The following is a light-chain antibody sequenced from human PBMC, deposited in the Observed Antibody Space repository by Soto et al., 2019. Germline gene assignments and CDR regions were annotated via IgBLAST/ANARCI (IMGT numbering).Light chain of an antibody. J-gene: IGLJ1*01. CDR1: SSNIGANYE. CDR2: GNR. CDR3: QSYDSSLSGYV. Sequence: QSVLTQPPSVSGAPGQRVTISCTGSSSNIGANYEVYWYQQLPGKAPQLLIYGNRIRPSGVPGRFSGSKSATSASLAISGLQVEDEAEYYCQSYDSSLSGYVFGTGTKVTVL. V-gene: IGLV1-40*01.